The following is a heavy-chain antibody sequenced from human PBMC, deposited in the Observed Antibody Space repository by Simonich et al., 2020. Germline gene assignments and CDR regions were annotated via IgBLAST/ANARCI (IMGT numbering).Heavy chain of an antibody. D-gene: IGHD3-22*01. V-gene: IGHV3-23*01. CDR3: AKDLGERITMIVVVIDAFDI. J-gene: IGHJ3*02. CDR2: ISGSGGRT. CDR1: GFTFSSYA. Sequence: GGGLVQPGGSLRLSCAASGFTFSSYAMSWVHQAQGKGLEWVSAISGSGGRTYYADSVKGRFTISRDNSKNTLYLQMNSLRAEDTAVYYCAKDLGERITMIVVVIDAFDIWGQGTMVTVSS.